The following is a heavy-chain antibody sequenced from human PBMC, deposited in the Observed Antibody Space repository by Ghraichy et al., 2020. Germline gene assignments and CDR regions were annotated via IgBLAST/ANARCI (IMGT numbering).Heavy chain of an antibody. V-gene: IGHV4-39*01. Sequence: ETLSLTCTVSGGSISSSSYYWGWIRQPPGKGPEWIGSIYYSGSTYYNPSLKSRVTISVDTSKNQFSLKLSSVTAADTAVYYCARHGRRMAWFDPWGQGTLVTVSS. CDR3: ARHGRRMAWFDP. J-gene: IGHJ5*02. CDR1: GGSISSSSYY. CDR2: IYYSGST. D-gene: IGHD1-26*01.